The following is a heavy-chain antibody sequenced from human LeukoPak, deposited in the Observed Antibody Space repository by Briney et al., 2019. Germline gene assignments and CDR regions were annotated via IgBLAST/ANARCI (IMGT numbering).Heavy chain of an antibody. CDR2: IYYSGST. J-gene: IGHJ3*02. CDR1: GGSISSYY. CDR3: ARHRRGDYGDPPVAFDI. Sequence: PSETLSLTCTVAGGSISSYYWSWIRQPPGKGLEWIGYIYYSGSTNYNRPLKSRVTISVDTSKNQFSLKLSSVTAADTAVYYCARHRRGDYGDPPVAFDIWGQGTMVTVSS. V-gene: IGHV4-59*08. D-gene: IGHD4-17*01.